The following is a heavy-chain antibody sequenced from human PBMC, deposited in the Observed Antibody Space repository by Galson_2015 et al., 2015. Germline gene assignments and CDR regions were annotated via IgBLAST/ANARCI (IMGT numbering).Heavy chain of an antibody. D-gene: IGHD1-26*01. J-gene: IGHJ4*02. CDR3: ARSQRFPSIVGATTFDY. V-gene: IGHV4-61*01. Sequence: ETLSLTCTVSGGSVSSGSYYWSWIRQPPGKGLEWIGYIYYSGSTDYNPSLKSRVTISVDTSKNQFSLKLSSVTAADTAVYYCARSQRFPSIVGATTFDYWGQGTLVTVSS. CDR1: GGSVSSGSYY. CDR2: IYYSGST.